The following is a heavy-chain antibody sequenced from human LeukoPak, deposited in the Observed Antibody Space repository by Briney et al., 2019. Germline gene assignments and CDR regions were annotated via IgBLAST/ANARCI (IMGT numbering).Heavy chain of an antibody. CDR1: GFTFSSYW. Sequence: GGSLRLSCAASGFTFSSYWMSWVRQAPGKGLEWVANIKQDGSEKYYVDSVKGRFTISRDNAKNSLYLQMNSLRAEDTAVYYCARDPSFTYGDPLYYFDYWGQGTLVTVSS. D-gene: IGHD4-17*01. V-gene: IGHV3-7*01. CDR2: IKQDGSEK. J-gene: IGHJ4*02. CDR3: ARDPSFTYGDPLYYFDY.